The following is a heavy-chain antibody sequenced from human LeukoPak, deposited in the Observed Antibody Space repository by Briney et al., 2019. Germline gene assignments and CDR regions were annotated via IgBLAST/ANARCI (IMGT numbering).Heavy chain of an antibody. V-gene: IGHV4-30-4*01. D-gene: IGHD5-18*01. CDR2: IYYSGST. J-gene: IGHJ6*02. CDR1: GGSISSGDYY. Sequence: SETLSLTCTVSGGSISSGDYYWSWIRQPPGKGLEWIGYIYYSGSTYYNPSLKSRVNISVDTSKNQFSLKLSSVTAADTAVYYCASGYSYGYLVYYYYGMDVWGQGTTVTVSS. CDR3: ASGYSYGYLVYYYYGMDV.